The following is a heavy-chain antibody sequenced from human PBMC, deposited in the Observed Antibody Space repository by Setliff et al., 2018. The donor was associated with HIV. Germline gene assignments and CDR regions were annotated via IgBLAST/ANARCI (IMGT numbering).Heavy chain of an antibody. D-gene: IGHD3-22*01. CDR2: IIPIFGTT. J-gene: IGHJ6*03. CDR1: GGTFSSYP. Sequence: ASVKVSCKASGGTFSSYPISWVRQAPGQGLEWMGGIIPIFGTTHYAQKFQGRVTVTADESTSTAYMQLSSLRSDDTAVYYWARGWNYDSSGYGDYYYYMDVWGKGTTVTVSS. CDR3: ARGWNYDSSGYGDYYYYMDV. V-gene: IGHV1-69*13.